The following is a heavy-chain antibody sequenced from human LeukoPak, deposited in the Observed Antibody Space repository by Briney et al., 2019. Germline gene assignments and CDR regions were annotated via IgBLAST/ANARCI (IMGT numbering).Heavy chain of an antibody. CDR1: GDTLDNYA. Sequence: ASVKVSCKASGDTLDNYALSWVRQAPGQGPEWMGGIIPIFGKPKYAQKFQGRATFTTDESTSTIHLELTSLRSEDTAVYYCASGDVGITTQSGIASGWIFDYWGQGTLITVSS. CDR2: IIPIFGKP. J-gene: IGHJ4*02. D-gene: IGHD6-19*01. CDR3: ASGDVGITTQSGIASGWIFDY. V-gene: IGHV1-69*05.